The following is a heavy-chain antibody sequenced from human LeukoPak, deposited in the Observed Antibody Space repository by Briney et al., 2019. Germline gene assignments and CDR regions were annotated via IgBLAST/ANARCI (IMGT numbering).Heavy chain of an antibody. J-gene: IGHJ6*03. CDR3: ARESGLMRYMDV. V-gene: IGHV4-4*07. CDR2: IYTSGGS. Sequence: SETLSLTCTVSGGSISSYFWSWVRQPAGKGLEWIGRIYTSGGSNFHPSLKSRVAMSVDTSKNQFSLNLTSVTAADTAVYYCARESGLMRYMDVWGKGTTVTISS. CDR1: GGSISSYF. D-gene: IGHD3-16*01.